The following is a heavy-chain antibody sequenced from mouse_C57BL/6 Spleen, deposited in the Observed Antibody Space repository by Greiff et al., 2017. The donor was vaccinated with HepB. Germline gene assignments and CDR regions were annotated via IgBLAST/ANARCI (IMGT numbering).Heavy chain of an antibody. Sequence: EVKLMESGPVLVKPGASVKMSCKASGYTFTDYYMNWVKQSHGKSLEWIGVINPYNGGTSYNQKFKGKATLTVDKSSSTAYMELNSLTSEDSAVYYCARDYGSSGDYFDYWGQGTTLTVSS. D-gene: IGHD1-1*01. CDR1: GYTFTDYY. CDR3: ARDYGSSGDYFDY. CDR2: INPYNGGT. V-gene: IGHV1-19*01. J-gene: IGHJ2*01.